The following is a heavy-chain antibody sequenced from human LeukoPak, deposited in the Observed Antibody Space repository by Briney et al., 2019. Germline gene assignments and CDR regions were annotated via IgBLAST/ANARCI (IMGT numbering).Heavy chain of an antibody. CDR3: ARRFQKREMTTVYFDY. Sequence: SETLSLTCTVSGGSISSGGYYWSWIRQPPGKGLGWIGYIYHSGSTHYNPSLKSRVTISVDTSKNQFSLKLSSVTAADTAVYYCARRFQKREMTTVYFDYWGQGTLVTVSS. V-gene: IGHV4-30-2*03. CDR2: IYHSGST. D-gene: IGHD5-24*01. J-gene: IGHJ4*02. CDR1: GGSISSGGYY.